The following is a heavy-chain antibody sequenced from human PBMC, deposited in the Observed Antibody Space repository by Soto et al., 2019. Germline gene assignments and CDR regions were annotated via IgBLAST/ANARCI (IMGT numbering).Heavy chain of an antibody. CDR2: IYYSGST. D-gene: IGHD5-12*01. CDR1: GGSISSGGYY. J-gene: IGHJ6*02. CDR3: ARGPRGRDGYNYYYYYGMDV. V-gene: IGHV4-31*03. Sequence: SETLSLTCTVSGGSISSGGYYWSWIRQHPGKGLEWIGYIYYSGSTYYNPSLKSRVTISVDTSKNQFSLKLSSVTAADTAVYYCARGPRGRDGYNYYYYYGMDVWGQGTTVTVSS.